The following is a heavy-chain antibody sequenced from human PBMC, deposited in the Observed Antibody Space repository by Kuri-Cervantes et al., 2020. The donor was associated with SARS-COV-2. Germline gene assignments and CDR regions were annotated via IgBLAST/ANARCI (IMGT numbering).Heavy chain of an antibody. CDR3: ALSTIFLYYYGMDV. CDR1: GFTFSSYW. D-gene: IGHD3-3*01. Sequence: GGSLRLSCAASGFTFSSYWMSWVRQAPGKGLEWVANIKQDGSEKYYVDSVKGRFTISRDNAKNSLYLQMNSLRAEDTAVYYCALSTIFLYYYGMDVWGQGTTVTVSS. V-gene: IGHV3-7*03. CDR2: IKQDGSEK. J-gene: IGHJ6*02.